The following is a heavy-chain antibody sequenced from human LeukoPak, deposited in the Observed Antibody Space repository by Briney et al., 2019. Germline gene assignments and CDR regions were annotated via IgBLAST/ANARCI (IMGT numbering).Heavy chain of an antibody. Sequence: GGSLRLSCAASGFSFSDAWMSWVRQAPGMWLEWVGRIGSKTDGGATDYATPVKGGFTISRDDSKNTLYLQMNSLRAEDTAVYYCARESFYYGSGSYYLDCWGQGNLVTVSS. CDR3: ARESFYYGSGSYYLDC. CDR1: GFSFSDAW. D-gene: IGHD3-10*01. CDR2: IGSKTDGGAT. V-gene: IGHV3-15*04. J-gene: IGHJ4*02.